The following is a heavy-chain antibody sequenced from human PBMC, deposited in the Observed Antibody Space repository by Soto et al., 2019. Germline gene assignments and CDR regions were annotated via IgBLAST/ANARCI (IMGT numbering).Heavy chain of an antibody. J-gene: IGHJ4*02. CDR1: GFTFTAFA. CDR3: AKDRYFDSYSFDY. CDR2: ISYDGRKT. Sequence: PGGSLRLSCAASGFTFTAFAMHWVRQAPGKGLERVAVISYDGRKTHYADSVKGRLTISRDNSKNKVFLQMNSLTTEDTAVYYCAKDRYFDSYSFDYWGQGARVTVSS. V-gene: IGHV3-30*04. D-gene: IGHD3-9*01.